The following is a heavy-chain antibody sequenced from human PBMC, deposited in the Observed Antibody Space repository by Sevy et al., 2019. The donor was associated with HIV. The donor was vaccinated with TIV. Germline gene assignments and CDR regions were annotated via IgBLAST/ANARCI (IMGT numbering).Heavy chain of an antibody. D-gene: IGHD2-15*01. V-gene: IGHV3-30-3*01. CDR1: GFTFRSYA. CDR3: ARDAGLTKSGANIWAFDY. J-gene: IGHJ4*02. Sequence: GGSRRLSCAAFGFTFRSYAMHWFRRAPGKGLEWVAVISYDGNYENYADSVKGRFTISRDNSKNTLYLQMNSLRAEDTAVYYCARDAGLTKSGANIWAFDYWGQGALVTVSS. CDR2: ISYDGNYE.